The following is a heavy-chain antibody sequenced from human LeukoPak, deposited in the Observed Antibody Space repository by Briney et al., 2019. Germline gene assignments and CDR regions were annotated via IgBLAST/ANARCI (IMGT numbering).Heavy chain of an antibody. Sequence: SETLSLTCTVSGGSISSYYWSWIRQPPGKGLEWIGYIYYSGSTNYNPSLKNRVTISVDTSKNQFSLKLSSVTAADTAVYYCARGRIVGATRGDYWGQGTLVTVSS. CDR3: ARGRIVGATRGDY. V-gene: IGHV4-59*01. J-gene: IGHJ4*02. D-gene: IGHD1-26*01. CDR2: IYYSGST. CDR1: GGSISSYY.